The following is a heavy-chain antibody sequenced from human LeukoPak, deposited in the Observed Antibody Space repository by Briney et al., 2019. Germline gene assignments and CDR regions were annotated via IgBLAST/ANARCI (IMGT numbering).Heavy chain of an antibody. D-gene: IGHD3-16*01. V-gene: IGHV3-7*01. J-gene: IGHJ4*02. Sequence: GGSLRLSCIVSGFTFSTTWMSWVRQAPGKGPEWVAIINQDGSEKIYVDSPKGRFTISRDNAKNSLHLQMHSLRVEDTAVYYCARATRLPDYWGQGTLVTVSS. CDR2: INQDGSEK. CDR1: GFTFSTTW. CDR3: ARATRLPDY.